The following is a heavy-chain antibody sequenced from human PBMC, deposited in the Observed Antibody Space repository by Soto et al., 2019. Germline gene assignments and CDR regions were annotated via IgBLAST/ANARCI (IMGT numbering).Heavy chain of an antibody. D-gene: IGHD4-17*01. Sequence: KGLEWIGYIYYSGSTNYNPSLKSRVTISVDTSKNQFSLKLSSVTAADTAVYYCARAGVRFFFQAEDGIRDPLTVSAFLLNRSSDL. CDR2: IYYSGST. CDR3: ARAGVRFFFQAEDGIRDPLTVSAFLLNRSSDL. V-gene: IGHV4-59*01. J-gene: IGHJ2*01.